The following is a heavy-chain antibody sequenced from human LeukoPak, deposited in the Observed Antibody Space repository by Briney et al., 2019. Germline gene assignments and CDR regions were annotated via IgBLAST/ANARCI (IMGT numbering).Heavy chain of an antibody. D-gene: IGHD3-22*01. V-gene: IGHV3-66*01. Sequence: SGGSLRLSCAASGFTVSSNYMSWVRQAPGKGLEWVSVIYSGGSTYYADSVKGRFTISRDNSKNTLYLQMNSLRAEDTAVYYCTQKYYDSSGYYLVAFDIWGQGTMVTVSS. CDR1: GFTVSSNY. CDR2: IYSGGST. J-gene: IGHJ3*02. CDR3: TQKYYDSSGYYLVAFDI.